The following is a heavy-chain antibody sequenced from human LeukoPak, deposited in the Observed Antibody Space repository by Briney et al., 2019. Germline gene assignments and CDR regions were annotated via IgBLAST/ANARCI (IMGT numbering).Heavy chain of an antibody. CDR3: ARDRHYYESSGFYPDAFDI. V-gene: IGHV3-30*01. Sequence: XXXAPXXXLEWVAFISYDVSNKNSADSVKGRFTISRDTSRNTLYLQMNSLRPDDTAVYYCARDRHYYESSGFYPDAFDIWGXGT. D-gene: IGHD3-22*01. J-gene: IGHJ3*02. CDR2: ISYDVSNK.